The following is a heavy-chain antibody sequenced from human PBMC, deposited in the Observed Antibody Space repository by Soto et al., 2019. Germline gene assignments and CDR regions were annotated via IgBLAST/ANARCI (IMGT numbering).Heavy chain of an antibody. V-gene: IGHV1-69*01. Sequence: QVQLVQSGAEVKKPGSSVKVSCKASGGTFSSYAISWVRQAPGQGFEWMGGIIPIFGTANYAQKFQGRVTITADESTSTAYMELSSLRSEDTAVYYCARVPRIVGAHRRYFDYWGQGTLVTVSS. CDR2: IIPIFGTA. J-gene: IGHJ4*02. CDR1: GGTFSSYA. CDR3: ARVPRIVGAHRRYFDY. D-gene: IGHD1-26*01.